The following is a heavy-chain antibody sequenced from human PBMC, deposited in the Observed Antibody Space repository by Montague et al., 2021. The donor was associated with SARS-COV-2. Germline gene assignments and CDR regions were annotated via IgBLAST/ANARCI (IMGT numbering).Heavy chain of an antibody. V-gene: IGHV3-23*01. D-gene: IGHD5-24*01. Sequence: SLRLSCAASGFSFSAYAMSWVRQAPGKGLKWVSAITPGGDIPYYADSVRGRFTISRDNARNTVYLQMDSQRVEDTAVYYCVKDTYGSFDPWGLGTLVTVSS. CDR1: GFSFSAYA. CDR3: VKDTYGSFDP. CDR2: ITPGGDIP. J-gene: IGHJ5*02.